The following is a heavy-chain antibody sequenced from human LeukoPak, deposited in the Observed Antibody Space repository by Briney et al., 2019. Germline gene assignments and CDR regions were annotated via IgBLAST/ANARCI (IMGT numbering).Heavy chain of an antibody. CDR3: AKSEGAYYFDY. CDR1: GFTFSSYG. Sequence: PGGSLRLSCAASGFTFSSYGMHWVRQAPGKGLEGVAVISYDGSNKYYADSVKGRFTISRDNSKNTLYLQMNSLRAEDTAVYYCAKSEGAYYFDYWGQGTLVTVSS. CDR2: ISYDGSNK. V-gene: IGHV3-30*18. D-gene: IGHD3-16*01. J-gene: IGHJ4*02.